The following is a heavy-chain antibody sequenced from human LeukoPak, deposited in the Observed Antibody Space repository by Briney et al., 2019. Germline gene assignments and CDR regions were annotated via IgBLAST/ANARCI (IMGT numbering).Heavy chain of an antibody. CDR2: INPNSGGT. V-gene: IGHV1-2*02. J-gene: IGHJ5*02. D-gene: IGHD6-6*01. CDR1: GYTFTSYG. CDR3: ARDLPSSSPPGGDP. Sequence: ASVKVSCKASGYTFTSYGISWVRQAPGQGLEWMGWINPNSGGTNYAQKFQGRVTMTRDTSISTAYMELSRLRSDDTAVYYCARDLPSSSPPGGDPWGQGTLVTVSS.